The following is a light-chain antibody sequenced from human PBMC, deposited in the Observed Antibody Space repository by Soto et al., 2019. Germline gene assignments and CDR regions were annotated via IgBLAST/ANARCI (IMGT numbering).Light chain of an antibody. CDR1: QSVSSTY. Sequence: EIVLTQSPGTLSLSAGERATLSCRASQSVSSTYLAWYQQKPGQAPRLLIYGASSRAPGIPDRFSGGGSGTEFTLTISSLQSEDFAVYYCQQFNNWPRTFGQGTKVDIK. V-gene: IGKV3-20*01. CDR2: GAS. CDR3: QQFNNWPRT. J-gene: IGKJ1*01.